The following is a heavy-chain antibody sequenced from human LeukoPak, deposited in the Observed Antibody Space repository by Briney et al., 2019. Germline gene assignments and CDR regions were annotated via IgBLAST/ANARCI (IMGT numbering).Heavy chain of an antibody. D-gene: IGHD3-16*01. V-gene: IGHV3-7*01. J-gene: IGHJ4*02. CDR1: GFDFATYW. CDR3: AGWGGGVNH. Sequence: GGSLRLSCSASGFDFATYWINWVRQAPGKGLEWVANISPDGSARYVDAVRGRFTTSRDNAKNSLSKEMNSLRAEDTAVYYCAGWGGGVNHWGQGTLVTVPS. CDR2: ISPDGSAR.